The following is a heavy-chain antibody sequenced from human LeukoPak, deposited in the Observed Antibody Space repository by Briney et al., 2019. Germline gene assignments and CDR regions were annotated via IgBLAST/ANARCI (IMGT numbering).Heavy chain of an antibody. CDR1: GGSITSSNYF. CDR3: ARDSCSSTSCRRKFDN. V-gene: IGHV4-39*07. D-gene: IGHD2-2*01. Sequence: SETLSLTCTVSGGSITSSNYFWGWIRQSPGKGLEWIGSIYYSGSTYYNPSLKSRITIAVETSKIQFSLKLSTVTAADSAVYYCARDSCSSTSCRRKFDNWGQGTLVTVSS. J-gene: IGHJ4*02. CDR2: IYYSGST.